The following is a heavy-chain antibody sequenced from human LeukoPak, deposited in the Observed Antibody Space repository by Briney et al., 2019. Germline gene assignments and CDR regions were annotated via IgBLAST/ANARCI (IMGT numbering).Heavy chain of an antibody. CDR2: INTDGSST. Sequence: PGGSLRLSCAASGFTFSSYWMHWVRQAPGKGLVWVSRINTDGSSTSYADSVKGRFTISRDNAKNTLYLQMNSLRAEDTAVYYCARGGIQNTAMVAWYFDYWGQGTLVTVSS. CDR1: GFTFSSYW. V-gene: IGHV3-74*01. J-gene: IGHJ4*02. D-gene: IGHD5-18*01. CDR3: ARGGIQNTAMVAWYFDY.